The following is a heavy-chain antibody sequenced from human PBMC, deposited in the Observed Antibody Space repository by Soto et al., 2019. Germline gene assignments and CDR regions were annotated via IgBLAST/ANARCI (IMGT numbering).Heavy chain of an antibody. CDR3: ARVGGAIDY. Sequence: QVQLVESGGGVVQPGRSLRLSCAASGFTFSSYAMHWVRQAPGKGLEWVAVISYDGSNNYYADSVKGRFTISRDNSKNTLYLQMNSLRAEDAAVYYCARVGGAIDYWGQGTMVTVSS. D-gene: IGHD1-26*01. V-gene: IGHV3-30-3*01. CDR1: GFTFSSYA. CDR2: ISYDGSNN. J-gene: IGHJ4*02.